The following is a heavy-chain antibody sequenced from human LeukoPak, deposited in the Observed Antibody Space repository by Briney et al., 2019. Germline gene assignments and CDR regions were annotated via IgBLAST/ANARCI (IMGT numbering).Heavy chain of an antibody. CDR3: AKDPGASVSGFHMDV. CDR1: GFTFRNYG. Sequence: GGSLRLSCAASGFTFRNYGMHWVRQATGKGLEWVSFIWSDGNNRFYADSMKGRFTISRDNSENMLYLQMDSLRREDTAVYYCAKDPGASVSGFHMDVWGKGTTVIVSS. V-gene: IGHV3-30*02. J-gene: IGHJ6*03. D-gene: IGHD2-8*02. CDR2: IWSDGNNR.